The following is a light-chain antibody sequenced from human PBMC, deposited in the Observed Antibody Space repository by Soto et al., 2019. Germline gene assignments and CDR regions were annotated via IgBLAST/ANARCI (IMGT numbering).Light chain of an antibody. CDR1: ESFSSH. CDR2: GAS. CDR3: QQYNSWPPIT. J-gene: IGKJ5*01. V-gene: IGKV3-15*01. Sequence: EIVMTQSPATLSVSPGERATLSCRASESFSSHLAWYQQKPGQAPRLLIYGASTRATGIPARFSGSGSGTEFTLTISSLQSEDFAVYYCQQYNSWPPITFGQGTRLEIK.